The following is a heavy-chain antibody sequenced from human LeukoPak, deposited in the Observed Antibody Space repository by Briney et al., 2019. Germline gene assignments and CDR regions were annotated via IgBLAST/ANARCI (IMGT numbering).Heavy chain of an antibody. CDR1: GFTFDDSV. Sequence: GGSLRLSCAASGFTFDDSVMSWVRHVPGKGLEWVSGINWNGGGTGYVDSVKGRFTISRDNAKNSLYLQMNSLRAEDTALYYCARDWFTRLGELSPDRAFDYWGQGTLVTVSS. J-gene: IGHJ4*02. V-gene: IGHV3-20*04. CDR2: INWNGGGT. CDR3: ARDWFTRLGELSPDRAFDY. D-gene: IGHD3-16*02.